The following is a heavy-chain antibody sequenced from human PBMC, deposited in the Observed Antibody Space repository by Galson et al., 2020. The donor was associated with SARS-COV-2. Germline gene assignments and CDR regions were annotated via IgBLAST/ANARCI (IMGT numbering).Heavy chain of an antibody. V-gene: IGHV3-48*02. CDR3: ARDPSSEWIKLHFDY. CDR1: GFTPSSYS. D-gene: IGHD5-12*01. CDR2: SSGSGETI. J-gene: IGHJ4*02. Sequence: GGSLRLSCVVSGFTPSSYSMNWVRQAPGKGLEWLSYSSGSGETIYYADSVKGRFTIFRDNAKNSLYLQMSSLRDEDTAVYYCARDPSSEWIKLHFDYWGQGTLVTVSS.